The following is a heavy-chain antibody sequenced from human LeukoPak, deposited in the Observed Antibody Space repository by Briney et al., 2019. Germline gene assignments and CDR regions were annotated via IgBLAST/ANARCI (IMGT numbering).Heavy chain of an antibody. CDR2: ISGSGGST. Sequence: GGSLRLSCAASGFTFSSYAMSWVRQAPGKGLEWVLAISGSGGSTYYADSVKGRFTISRDNSKNTLYLQMNSLRAEDTAVYYCAKLWVMITFGGVIDIEAPGSSGDYWGQGTLVTVSS. CDR3: AKLWVMITFGGVIDIEAPGSSGDY. CDR1: GFTFSSYA. J-gene: IGHJ4*02. V-gene: IGHV3-23*01. D-gene: IGHD3-16*02.